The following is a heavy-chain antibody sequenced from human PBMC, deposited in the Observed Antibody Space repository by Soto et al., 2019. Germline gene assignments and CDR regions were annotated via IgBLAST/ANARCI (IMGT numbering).Heavy chain of an antibody. CDR1: GGTFTGYY. D-gene: IGHD3-22*01. Sequence: ASVKVSCKASGGTFTGYYMHWVRQAPGQGLEWMGWINPNSGGTNYAQKFQGWVTMTRDTSISTAYMELSRLRSDDTAVYYCARETLSGDYYDSSGYYPNPYYFDYWGQGTLVTVSS. V-gene: IGHV1-2*04. CDR2: INPNSGGT. CDR3: ARETLSGDYYDSSGYYPNPYYFDY. J-gene: IGHJ4*02.